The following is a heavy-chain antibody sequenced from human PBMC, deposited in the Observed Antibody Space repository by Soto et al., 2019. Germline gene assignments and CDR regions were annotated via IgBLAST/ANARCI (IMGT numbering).Heavy chain of an antibody. CDR3: ARVGSTLAAGTPDY. J-gene: IGHJ4*02. D-gene: IGHD6-13*01. CDR1: GFTFSVYY. V-gene: IGHV3-11*01. Sequence: QVQLVESGGGLVKPGGSVGLSFEASGFTFSVYYMSWFAQAPGKGPGWVSYISGSGSITHDADSVKGRFTISRENAKNSLYLQMNTLRAEDTAIYYCARVGSTLAAGTPDYWGQGTLVTVSS. CDR2: ISGSGSIT.